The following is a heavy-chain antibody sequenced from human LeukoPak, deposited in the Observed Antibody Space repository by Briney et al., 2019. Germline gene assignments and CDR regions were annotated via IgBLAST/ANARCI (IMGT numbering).Heavy chain of an antibody. CDR2: IYYSGST. CDR3: ARFGTRPYYFDY. V-gene: IGHV4-59*08. J-gene: IGHJ4*02. CDR1: GGSISSYY. D-gene: IGHD3-16*01. Sequence: SETLSLTCTVSGGSISSYYWSWIRQPPGKGLEWIGYIYYSGSTNYNPSLKSRVTISVDTSKNQFSLKLSSVTAADTAVYYCARFGTRPYYFDYWGQGTLVTVSS.